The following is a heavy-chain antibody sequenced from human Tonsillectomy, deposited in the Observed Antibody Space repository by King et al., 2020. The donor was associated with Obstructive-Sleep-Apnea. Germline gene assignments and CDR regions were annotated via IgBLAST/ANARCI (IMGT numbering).Heavy chain of an antibody. D-gene: IGHD6-13*01. Sequence: QLVQSGAEVKKPGASVKVSCKASGYTFTSYDINWVRQATGQGLEWMGWMNPNSGNTGYAQKFQGRVTMTRNTPISTAYMELSSLRSEDTAVYYCAFVSDDSSSPCDWFDPWGQGTLVTVSS. CDR1: GYTFTSYD. J-gene: IGHJ5*02. CDR2: MNPNSGNT. CDR3: AFVSDDSSSPCDWFDP. V-gene: IGHV1-8*01.